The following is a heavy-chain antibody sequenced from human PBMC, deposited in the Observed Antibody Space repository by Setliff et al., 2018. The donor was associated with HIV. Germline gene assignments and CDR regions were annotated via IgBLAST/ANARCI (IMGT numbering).Heavy chain of an antibody. CDR3: ARDQGYSTSFAFDV. Sequence: KTSETLSLTCTVSGASITRGTHYCNWIRQPAGKGLQWIGRIYTSGRGSDTYNPSLKSRATISVDTSKNQFSLKLNSVTAADTAVYYCARDQGYSTSFAFDVWGQGQWAP. CDR1: GASITRGTHY. CDR2: IYTSGRGSD. D-gene: IGHD6-13*01. V-gene: IGHV4-61*02. J-gene: IGHJ3*01.